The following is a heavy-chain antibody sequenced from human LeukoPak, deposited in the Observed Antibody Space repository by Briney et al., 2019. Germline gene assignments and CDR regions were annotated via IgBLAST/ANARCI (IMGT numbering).Heavy chain of an antibody. CDR2: IIPIFGTA. CDR3: AREATGAFDI. V-gene: IGHV1-69*05. Sequence: GASVKVSCKASGGTFSSYAISWVRQAPGQGLEWMGGIIPIFGTANYAQKFQGRVTITTDESTSTAYMELSSLRSEDTAVYYCAREATGAFDIWGQGTMVTVSS. J-gene: IGHJ3*02. CDR1: GGTFSSYA. D-gene: IGHD1-14*01.